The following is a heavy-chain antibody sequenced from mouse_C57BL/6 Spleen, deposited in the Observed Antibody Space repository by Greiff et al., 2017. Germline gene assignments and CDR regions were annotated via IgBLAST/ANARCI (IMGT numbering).Heavy chain of an antibody. D-gene: IGHD2-3*01. CDR1: GYTFTSYW. V-gene: IGHV1-50*01. CDR2: IDPSDSYT. Sequence: VQLQQPGAELVKPGASVKLSCKASGYTFTSYWMQWVKQRPGQGLEWIGEIDPSDSYTNYNQKFKGKATLTVDTSSSTAYMQLSSLTSEDSAVYYCARGGMDGYIYWYFDVWGTGTTVTVSS. CDR3: ARGGMDGYIYWYFDV. J-gene: IGHJ1*03.